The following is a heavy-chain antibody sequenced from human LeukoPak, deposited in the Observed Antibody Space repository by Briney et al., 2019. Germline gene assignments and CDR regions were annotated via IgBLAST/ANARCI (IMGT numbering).Heavy chain of an antibody. V-gene: IGHV3-20*04. Sequence: RPGGSLRLSCAASGFTFDDYGMGWVRQAPGKGLEWVSGINWNGGSTGYADSVKGRFTISRDNAKNSLYLQMNSLRAEDTALYYCARDLSKYGSGSYAFDYWGQGTLVTVSS. CDR1: GFTFDDYG. D-gene: IGHD3-10*01. J-gene: IGHJ4*02. CDR2: INWNGGST. CDR3: ARDLSKYGSGSYAFDY.